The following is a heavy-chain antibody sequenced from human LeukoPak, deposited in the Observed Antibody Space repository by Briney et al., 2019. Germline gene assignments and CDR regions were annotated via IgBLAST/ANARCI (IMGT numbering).Heavy chain of an antibody. D-gene: IGHD5-24*01. V-gene: IGHV4-34*01. CDR3: ARRGAGGVRSRYRDGYNTNWFDP. CDR1: GGSISSYY. Sequence: SETLSLTCTVSGGSISSYYWSWIRQPPGKGLEWIGEINHSGSTNYNPSLKSRVTISVDTSKNQFSLKLSSVTAADTAVYYCARRGAGGVRSRYRDGYNTNWFDPWGQGTLVTVSS. CDR2: INHSGST. J-gene: IGHJ5*02.